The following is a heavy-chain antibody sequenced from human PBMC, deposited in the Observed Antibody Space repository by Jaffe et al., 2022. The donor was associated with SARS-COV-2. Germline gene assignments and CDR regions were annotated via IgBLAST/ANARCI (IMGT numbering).Heavy chain of an antibody. V-gene: IGHV1-69*01. J-gene: IGHJ2*01. CDR1: GGTFSSYA. D-gene: IGHD3-22*01. CDR2: IIPIFGTA. Sequence: QVQLVQSGAEVKKPGSSVKVSCKASGGTFSSYAISWVRQAPGQGLEWMGGIIPIFGTANYAQKFQGRVTITADESTSTAYMELSSLRSEDTAVYYCARDYYDSSGHHRSYWYFDLWGRGTLVTVSS. CDR3: ARDYYDSSGHHRSYWYFDL.